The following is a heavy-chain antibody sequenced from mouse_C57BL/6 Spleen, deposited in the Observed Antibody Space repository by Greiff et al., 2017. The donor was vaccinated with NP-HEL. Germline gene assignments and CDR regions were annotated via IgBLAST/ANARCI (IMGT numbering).Heavy chain of an antibody. V-gene: IGHV10-1*01. J-gene: IGHJ4*01. CDR1: GFSFNTYS. CDR2: IRSKSNNYAT. D-gene: IGHD2-4*01. CDR3: VRHFPYDYTMDY. Sequence: VHLVESGGGLVQPNGSLNLSCAASGFSFNTYSMNCVRQAPGKGLDWVARIRSKSNNYATYYADSVKDRFTISRDDSESMLYLQMNNLKTEDTAMYYCVRHFPYDYTMDYWGQGTSVTVSS.